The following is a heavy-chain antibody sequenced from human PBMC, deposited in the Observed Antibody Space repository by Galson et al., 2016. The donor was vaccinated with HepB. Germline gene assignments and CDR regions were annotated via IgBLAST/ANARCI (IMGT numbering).Heavy chain of an antibody. CDR1: GGSIRRYY. CDR2: VYYTGST. Sequence: ETLSLTCTVSGGSIRRYYWSWIRQPPGKRLEWIRNVYYTGSTNYNPSLKSRVTMSLDTSKNQFSLKLSSVTAADTAVYYCARVGRRDSYDETLDYWGQGTLVSVSS. J-gene: IGHJ4*02. V-gene: IGHV4-59*01. CDR3: ARVGRRDSYDETLDY. D-gene: IGHD5-18*01.